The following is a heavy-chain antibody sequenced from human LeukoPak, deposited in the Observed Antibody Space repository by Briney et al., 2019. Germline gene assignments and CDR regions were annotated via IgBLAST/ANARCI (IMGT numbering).Heavy chain of an antibody. V-gene: IGHV3-11*01. CDR2: ISSSGSTI. Sequence: GGSLRLSCAASGFTFSDYYMSWIRQAPGKGLEWVSYISSSGSTIYYADSVKGRFTISRDNSKNTLYLQMNSLRAEDTAVYYCAKEAGWGAVDVGDGGFDYWGQGTLVTVSS. J-gene: IGHJ4*02. CDR3: AKEAGWGAVDVGDGGFDY. CDR1: GFTFSDYY. D-gene: IGHD6-19*01.